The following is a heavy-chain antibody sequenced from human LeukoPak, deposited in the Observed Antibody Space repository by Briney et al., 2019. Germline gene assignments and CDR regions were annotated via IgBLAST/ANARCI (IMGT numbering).Heavy chain of an antibody. Sequence: GGSLRLSCAASGFTFSNYGMSWVRQAPGKGLEWVATINGNGVNTYYADSVKGRFTISRDNSKNTLYLQMSSLRAEDTAVYYCARRAGAYSHPYDYWGQGTLVTVSS. CDR3: ARRAGAYSHPYDY. CDR2: INGNGVNT. D-gene: IGHD4/OR15-4a*01. CDR1: GFTFSNYG. V-gene: IGHV3-23*01. J-gene: IGHJ4*02.